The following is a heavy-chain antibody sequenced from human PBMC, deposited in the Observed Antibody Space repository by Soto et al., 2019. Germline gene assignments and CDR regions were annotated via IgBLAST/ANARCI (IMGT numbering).Heavy chain of an antibody. Sequence: LRLSCAVSGFTFSTYGMHWVRQAPGKGLEWVAVISYDGSNKYYGDSVKGRFTISRDNSKNTLYVQMNSLRAEDTAVYYCAKDQSVLQFDSSGYYSYFYGMDVWGQGTTVTVSS. J-gene: IGHJ6*02. CDR2: ISYDGSNK. V-gene: IGHV3-30*18. D-gene: IGHD3-22*01. CDR1: GFTFSTYG. CDR3: AKDQSVLQFDSSGYYSYFYGMDV.